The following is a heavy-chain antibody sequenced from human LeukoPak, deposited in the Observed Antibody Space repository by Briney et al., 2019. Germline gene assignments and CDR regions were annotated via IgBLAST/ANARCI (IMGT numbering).Heavy chain of an antibody. D-gene: IGHD5-18*01. V-gene: IGHV3-66*01. CDR1: GFTLSSYG. Sequence: PGGSLRLSCAASGFTLSSYGMSWVRQAPGKGLEWVSVIYSGGITYYADSVKGRFTISRDNSKNTVYLQMNNLRAEDTAVYYCARGGYSYGLFDYWGQGTLVTVSS. CDR3: ARGGYSYGLFDY. CDR2: IYSGGIT. J-gene: IGHJ4*02.